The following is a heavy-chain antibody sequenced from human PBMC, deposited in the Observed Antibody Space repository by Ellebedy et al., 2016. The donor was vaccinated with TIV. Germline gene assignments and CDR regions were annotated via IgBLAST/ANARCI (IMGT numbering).Heavy chain of an antibody. D-gene: IGHD5-12*01. Sequence: GESLKISCAASGFSFSNHGMHWVRQAPGKGLEWVSLISYDGSIKDYAESVKGRFTVSKEHSKKTMFLQMNSLRAEDTAVYYCAKDPTTGYDRYYLDYWGRGTLVTVSS. CDR1: GFSFSNHG. V-gene: IGHV3-30*18. CDR3: AKDPTTGYDRYYLDY. J-gene: IGHJ4*02. CDR2: ISYDGSIK.